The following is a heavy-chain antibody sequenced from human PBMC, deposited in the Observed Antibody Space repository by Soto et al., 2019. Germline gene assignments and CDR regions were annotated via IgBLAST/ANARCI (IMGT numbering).Heavy chain of an antibody. J-gene: IGHJ6*02. CDR2: ISAYNGNT. CDR3: ARTRWQTYYLEGLDV. D-gene: IGHD2-8*01. V-gene: IGHV1-18*04. CDR1: GYTFTSHG. Sequence: ASVKVSCKTSGYTFTSHGISWVRWAPGRGLEWMGWISAYNGNTKYAQRVQGRVTMTTDTSTTTAYMELRSLRFDDTAVYFCARTRWQTYYLEGLDVWGQGTPVTVSS.